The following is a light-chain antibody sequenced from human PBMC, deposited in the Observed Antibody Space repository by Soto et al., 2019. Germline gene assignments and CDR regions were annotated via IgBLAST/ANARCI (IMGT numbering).Light chain of an antibody. CDR3: QQYHNWRPWT. J-gene: IGKJ1*01. CDR2: GAS. CDR1: QSVSSN. V-gene: IGKV3-15*01. Sequence: EIVMTQSPATLSVSPGERATLSCRASQSVSSNLAWYQQKPGQAPRLLIYGASTRATGIPARFSGSGSGTEFTLTISSLQSEDFAFYYCQQYHNWRPWTFGQGTKVDVK.